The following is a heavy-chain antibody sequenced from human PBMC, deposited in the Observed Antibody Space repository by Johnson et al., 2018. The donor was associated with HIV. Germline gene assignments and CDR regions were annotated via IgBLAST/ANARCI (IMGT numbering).Heavy chain of an antibody. Sequence: QVQLVESGGGVVQPGRSLRLSCAASGITFSDYAMHWVRQAPGKGLEWVAVISYAGSNKYYADSVKGRFTISRDTSKNTLYLQLHSLRAEDTAVYYCARPIARGASNIWGQGTMVTVSS. CDR3: ARPIARGASNI. CDR2: ISYAGSNK. J-gene: IGHJ3*02. V-gene: IGHV3-30-3*01. CDR1: GITFSDYA. D-gene: IGHD1-26*01.